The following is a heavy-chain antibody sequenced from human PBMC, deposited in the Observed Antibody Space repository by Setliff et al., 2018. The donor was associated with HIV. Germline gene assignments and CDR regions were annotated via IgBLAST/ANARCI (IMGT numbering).Heavy chain of an antibody. CDR1: GFTVSSNY. D-gene: IGHD3-22*01. CDR3: AKGSGFYDY. CDR2: IYGGGTT. Sequence: GGSLRLSCAASGFTVSSNYMSWVRQAPGKGLEWVSVIYGGGTTHYADSVKGRFTISRDNSKNTVYLQMNSLRVDDTAVYYCAKGSGFYDYWGQGTLVTVSS. J-gene: IGHJ4*02. V-gene: IGHV3-53*01.